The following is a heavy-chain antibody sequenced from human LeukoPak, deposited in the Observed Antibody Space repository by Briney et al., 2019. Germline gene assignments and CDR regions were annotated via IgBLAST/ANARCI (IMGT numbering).Heavy chain of an antibody. CDR1: GYSISSGYY. Sequence: SETLSLTCTVSGYSISSGYYWGWIRQPPGKGLEWIGSIYHSGSTYYNPSLKSRVTISADTSKNQFSLNVSSVTAADTAVYYCARDLGTMVRGVTYYFDYWGQGTLVTVSS. CDR2: IYHSGST. J-gene: IGHJ4*02. V-gene: IGHV4-38-2*02. CDR3: ARDLGTMVRGVTYYFDY. D-gene: IGHD3-10*01.